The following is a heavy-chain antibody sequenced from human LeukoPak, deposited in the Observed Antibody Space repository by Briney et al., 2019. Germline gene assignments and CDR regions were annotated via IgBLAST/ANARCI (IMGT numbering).Heavy chain of an antibody. Sequence: SETLSLTCTVSGGSISSGDYCWSWIRQPPGKGLEWIGYIYYSGSTYYNPSLKSRVTISVDTSKNQFSLKLSSVTAADTAVYYCAREGRIGYSFGGVDYWGQGTLVTVSS. CDR1: GGSISSGDYC. D-gene: IGHD5-18*01. CDR3: AREGRIGYSFGGVDY. J-gene: IGHJ4*02. V-gene: IGHV4-30-4*01. CDR2: IYYSGST.